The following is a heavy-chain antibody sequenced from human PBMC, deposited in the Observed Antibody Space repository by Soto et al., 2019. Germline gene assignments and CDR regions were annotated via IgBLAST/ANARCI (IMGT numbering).Heavy chain of an antibody. J-gene: IGHJ5*02. Sequence: KTSETLSLTCTVSGGSISSSSYYWGWIRQPPGKGLKWIGSIYYSGSTYYNPSLKSRVTISVDTSKNQFSLKLSSVTAADTAVYYCARRIAAAPHWFDPWGQGTLVTVSS. D-gene: IGHD6-13*01. V-gene: IGHV4-39*01. CDR2: IYYSGST. CDR1: GGSISSSSYY. CDR3: ARRIAAAPHWFDP.